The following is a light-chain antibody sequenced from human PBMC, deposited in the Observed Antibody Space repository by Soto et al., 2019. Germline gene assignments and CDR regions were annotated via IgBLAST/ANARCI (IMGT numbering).Light chain of an antibody. J-gene: IGKJ5*01. V-gene: IGKV3-20*01. CDR1: QSVSSNN. Sequence: EIVLTQSPGTLSLSPGDTATLSCRASQSVSSNNLAWYHQKPGQTPRLLIYGASSRATGIPDRFSGSGSGTDFTLTISRLEPEDFAVYYCQPYDNSITFGQGTRLEI. CDR3: QPYDNSIT. CDR2: GAS.